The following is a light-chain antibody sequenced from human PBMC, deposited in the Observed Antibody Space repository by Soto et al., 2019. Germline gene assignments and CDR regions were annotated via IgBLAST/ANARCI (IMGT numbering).Light chain of an antibody. CDR2: DVT. J-gene: IGLJ2*01. CDR3: ASYASSNTVL. V-gene: IGLV2-14*03. Sequence: QCVLTQPASVSGSPGQSITISCTGTSSDIGGYNYVSWYQQHPGKAPKLMIYDVTYRPSGVSNRLSASKSGNTASLTISGLQAEDEADYYCASYASSNTVLFGGGTKVTVL. CDR1: SSDIGGYNY.